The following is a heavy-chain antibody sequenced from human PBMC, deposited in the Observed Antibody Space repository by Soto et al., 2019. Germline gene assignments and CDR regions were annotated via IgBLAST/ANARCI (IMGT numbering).Heavy chain of an antibody. CDR3: ARADRTLVTSYSLDV. CDR1: GGSFSGYY. Sequence: SETLSLTCAVYGGSFSGYYWTWIRQPPGKGLEWIGEINHSGTINFNPSLKSRLTISLDTSKKHFSLKLSAVTDADTAAYYCARADRTLVTSYSLDVWGQGTTVTVSS. V-gene: IGHV4-34*01. CDR2: INHSGTI. J-gene: IGHJ6*02. D-gene: IGHD2-21*02.